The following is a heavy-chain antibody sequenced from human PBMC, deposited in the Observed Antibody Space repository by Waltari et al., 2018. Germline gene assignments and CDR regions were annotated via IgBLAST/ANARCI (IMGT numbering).Heavy chain of an antibody. CDR1: GFSFSSSE. Sequence: ELQLVESGGGLVPPGGSLTLACAASGFSFSSSEMNWVRQAPGKGLEWVSYISSSCSTIYYADSVKGRFTISRDNAKNTLYLQMNSLRAEDTAVYYCAREPLSHGSDYWGQGTLVTVSS. D-gene: IGHD1-26*01. CDR2: ISSSCSTI. CDR3: AREPLSHGSDY. J-gene: IGHJ4*02. V-gene: IGHV3-48*03.